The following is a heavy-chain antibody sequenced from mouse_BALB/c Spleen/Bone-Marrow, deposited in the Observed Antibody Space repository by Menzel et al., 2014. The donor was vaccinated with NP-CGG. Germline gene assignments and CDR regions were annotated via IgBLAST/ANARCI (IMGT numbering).Heavy chain of an antibody. CDR1: GFTFSSYA. Sequence: EVKLMESGGGLVKPGGSLKLSCAASGFTFSSYAMSWVRRSPEKRLEWVAEISSGGSYTYYPDTVTGRFTISRDNAKNTLYLEMSSLRSEDTAMYYCARDGNWYFDVWGAGTTVTVSS. J-gene: IGHJ1*01. CDR2: ISSGGSYT. CDR3: ARDGNWYFDV. D-gene: IGHD1-1*02. V-gene: IGHV5-9-4*01.